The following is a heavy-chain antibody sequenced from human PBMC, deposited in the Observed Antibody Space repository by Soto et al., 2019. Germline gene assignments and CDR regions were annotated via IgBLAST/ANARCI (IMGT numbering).Heavy chain of an antibody. CDR1: GVSITIDY. V-gene: IGHV4-59*01. Sequence: QVQLQESGPGLVKPSETLSLTCTVSGVSITIDYWTWIRQSPGKGLEWIAYTSHTGTTDYNASLKSRVXXXLXXSKNQFSLKMNSVTAADTAVYYCARGPPWMDAFDIWGQGTKVTVSP. CDR3: ARGPPWMDAFDI. J-gene: IGHJ3*02. D-gene: IGHD5-12*01. CDR2: TSHTGTT.